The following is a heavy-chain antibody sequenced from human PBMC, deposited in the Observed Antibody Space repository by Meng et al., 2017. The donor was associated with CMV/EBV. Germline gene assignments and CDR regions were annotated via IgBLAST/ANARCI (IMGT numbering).Heavy chain of an antibody. J-gene: IGHJ4*02. CDR2: INHSGST. V-gene: IGHV4-34*01. Sequence: SETLSLTCAVYGGSFSGYYWSGIRQPPGKGLEWIGEINHSGSTNYNPSLKSRVTISVDTSKNQVSLKLSSVTAADTAVYYCARALRFLEWLPDYWGQGTLVTVSS. CDR3: ARALRFLEWLPDY. CDR1: GGSFSGYY. D-gene: IGHD3-3*01.